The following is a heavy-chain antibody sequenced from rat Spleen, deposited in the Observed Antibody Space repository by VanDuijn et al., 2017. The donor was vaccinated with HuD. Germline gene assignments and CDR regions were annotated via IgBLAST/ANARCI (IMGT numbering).Heavy chain of an antibody. J-gene: IGHJ3*01. D-gene: IGHD4-3*01. CDR3: ARYIGDNSGFAY. V-gene: IGHV3-3*01. Sequence: EVQLQESGPGLVKPSQSLSLTCSVTGYSITSTYRWNWIRKFPGNKLEWMGYINSAGSTNYNTSLKSRISITRDTSKNQFFLQLNSVTTEDTATYYCARYIGDNSGFAYWGQGTLVTVSS. CDR1: GYSITSTYR. CDR2: INSAGST.